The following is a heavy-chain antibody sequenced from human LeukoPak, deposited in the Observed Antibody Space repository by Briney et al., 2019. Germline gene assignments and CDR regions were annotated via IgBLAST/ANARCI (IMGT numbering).Heavy chain of an antibody. D-gene: IGHD2-2*01. V-gene: IGHV3-30*02. CDR2: IRYDGSNK. J-gene: IGHJ5*02. CDR1: GFTFSCYG. CDR3: ANLGGVVVPAAINNWFDP. Sequence: PGGSLRLSCAASGFTFSCYGMHWVRQAPGKGLEWVAFIRYDGSNKYYADSVKGRFTISRDNSKDTLYLQMNSLRAEDTAVYYCANLGGVVVPAAINNWFDPWGQGTLVTVSS.